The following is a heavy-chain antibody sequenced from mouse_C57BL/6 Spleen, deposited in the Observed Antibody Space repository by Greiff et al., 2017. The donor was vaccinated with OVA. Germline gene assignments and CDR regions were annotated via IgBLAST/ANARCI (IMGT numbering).Heavy chain of an antibody. CDR1: GFTFSSYG. J-gene: IGHJ2*01. D-gene: IGHD1-1*01. CDR2: ISSGGSYT. Sequence: EVMLVESGGDLVKPGGSLKLSCAASGFTFSSYGMSWVRQTPDKRLEWVATISSGGSYTYYPDSVKGRFTISRDNAKNTLYLQMSSLKSEDTAMYYCARITTVVATNYFDYWGQGTTLTVSS. V-gene: IGHV5-6*01. CDR3: ARITTVVATNYFDY.